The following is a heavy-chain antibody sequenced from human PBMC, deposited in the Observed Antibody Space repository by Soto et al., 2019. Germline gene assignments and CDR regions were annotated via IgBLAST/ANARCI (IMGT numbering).Heavy chain of an antibody. CDR3: ATANWSHHYFDP. D-gene: IGHD1-1*01. Sequence: ASETLSLTCAVYGGSFIGYYCIFLRQPPGKGLEWIGEINHSGSPNYNPSLKSRVTISVDTSKNQFSLKMTSVTAADTAVYYCATANWSHHYFDPWGQGTLVTVSS. CDR1: GGSFIGYY. V-gene: IGHV4-34*01. J-gene: IGHJ5*02. CDR2: INHSGSP.